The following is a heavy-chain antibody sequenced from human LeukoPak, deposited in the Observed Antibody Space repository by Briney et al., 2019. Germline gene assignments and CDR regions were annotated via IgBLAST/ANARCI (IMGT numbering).Heavy chain of an antibody. D-gene: IGHD1-7*01. J-gene: IGHJ4*02. CDR2: IKGDGSEK. CDR1: GFTFSNNW. V-gene: IGHV3-7*01. CDR3: ARLIGTTNFDY. Sequence: GGSLRLSCAASGFTFSNNWTSWVRQAPGKGLEWVANIKGDGSEKYYVDSVKGRFTISRDNAKNSLYLQMNSLRAEDTAVYYCARLIGTTNFDYWGQGTLVTVSS.